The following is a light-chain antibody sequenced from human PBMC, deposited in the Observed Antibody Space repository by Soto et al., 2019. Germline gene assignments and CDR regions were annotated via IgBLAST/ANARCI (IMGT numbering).Light chain of an antibody. CDR3: QHYKSYPWT. CDR2: KAS. J-gene: IGKJ1*01. CDR1: QSIDSW. V-gene: IGKV1-5*03. Sequence: IQITQLPSSLSASVGDRVTITCRASQSIDSWLAWYQQKPGKAPKFLMYKASNLESGVPSRFSGSGSETEFTLTISSLQPDDFAIYYCQHYKSYPWTFGQGTKVDIK.